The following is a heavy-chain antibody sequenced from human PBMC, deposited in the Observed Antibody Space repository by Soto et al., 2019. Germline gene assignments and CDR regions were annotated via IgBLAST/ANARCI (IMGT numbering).Heavy chain of an antibody. D-gene: IGHD5-18*01. V-gene: IGHV3-21*01. J-gene: IGHJ4*02. CDR2: ISSSTGYI. Sequence: GGSLRLSRAASGFTFSSYSMNWVRQAPGKGLEWVSSISSSTGYIYYADSVKGRFTISRDNAKNSLYLQMNSLRAEDTAVYYCAKIGGYSYNFDYWGQGTLVTVSS. CDR3: AKIGGYSYNFDY. CDR1: GFTFSSYS.